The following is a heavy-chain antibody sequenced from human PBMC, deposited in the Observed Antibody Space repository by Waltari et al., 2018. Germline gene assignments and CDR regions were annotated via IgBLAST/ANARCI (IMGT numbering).Heavy chain of an antibody. CDR3: ARLFGFGNNADY. D-gene: IGHD3-3*01. J-gene: IGHJ4*02. CDR2: IYPSDSDT. Sequence: EVQLVQSGAEMKKPGQSLKISCKWSGSRSTRYWIAWVRQMSGKGLEWMAMIYPSDSDTRYSPSFQGQVTISVDKSTSTAYLQWNSLRASDTAVYFCARLFGFGNNADYWGQGTLVTVSS. CDR1: GSRSTRYW. V-gene: IGHV5-51*01.